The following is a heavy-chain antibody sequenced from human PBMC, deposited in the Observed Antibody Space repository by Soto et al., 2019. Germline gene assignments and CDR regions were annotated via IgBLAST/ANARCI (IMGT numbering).Heavy chain of an antibody. V-gene: IGHV1-8*01. Sequence: QVQLVQSGAEVKKPGASVKVSCTGSGYTFRSYDIHWVRQATGQGLEWMGWVNPNTGNTGYAQKFQGRVTMTRDMSKSSAYMEVNSLTSEDTAIYYCARSDGAGSFDFWGQGTLVSVSS. CDR1: GYTFRSYD. J-gene: IGHJ5*01. CDR2: VNPNTGNT. CDR3: ARSDGAGSFDF. D-gene: IGHD3-10*01.